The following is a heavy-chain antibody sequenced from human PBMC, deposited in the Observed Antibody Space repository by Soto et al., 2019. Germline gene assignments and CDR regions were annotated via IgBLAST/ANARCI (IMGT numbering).Heavy chain of an antibody. J-gene: IGHJ4*02. CDR2: ISYDGSNK. CDR3: ARGSGFDY. V-gene: IGHV3-30-3*01. CDR1: GFTFSSYA. D-gene: IGHD6-19*01. Sequence: QVQLVESGGGVVQPGRSLRLSCAASGFTFSSYAMHWVRQAPGKGLEWVAVISYDGSNKYYADSVKGRFTISRDNSKNTLYLQMNILRAEDTVVYYCARGSGFDYWGQGTLVTVSS.